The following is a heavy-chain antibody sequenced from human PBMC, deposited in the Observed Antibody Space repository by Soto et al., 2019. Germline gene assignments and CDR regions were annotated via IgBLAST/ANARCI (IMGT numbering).Heavy chain of an antibody. CDR3: ARHGGDVGVVRD. V-gene: IGHV4-4*08. D-gene: IGHD2-21*01. J-gene: IGHJ4*02. CDR1: GGSLGNYH. CDR2: SSTTGVR. Sequence: ETMSLTCAVSGGSLGNYHWSWMRQPPGKGLECLGYSSTTGVRNYNLYRKSRLIICIGASKNQFSLNLTSVTAADTALYSCARHGGDVGVVRDWGQGTQVTVSS.